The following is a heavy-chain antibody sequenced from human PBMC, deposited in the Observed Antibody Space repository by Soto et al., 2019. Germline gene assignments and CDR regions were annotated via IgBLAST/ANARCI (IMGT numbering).Heavy chain of an antibody. J-gene: IGHJ4*02. Sequence: PGGSLRLSCAASGFTFTTYWMTWVRQSPGKGLEWVANIKQDGSEKFYVGSVRGRFTISSDNAKNSMYLQMNSLRAEDTAVYYCARRSSGRLTTAWAPLDWWSQGTLVTVSS. CDR3: ARRSSGRLTTAWAPLDW. CDR2: IKQDGSEK. CDR1: GFTFTTYW. D-gene: IGHD2-15*01. V-gene: IGHV3-7*03.